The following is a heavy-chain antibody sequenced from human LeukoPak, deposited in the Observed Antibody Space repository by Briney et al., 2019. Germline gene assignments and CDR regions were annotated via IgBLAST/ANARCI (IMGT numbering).Heavy chain of an antibody. Sequence: SETLSLTCAVYGGSFSGYYWSWIRQPPGKGLEWIGEINHSGSTNYNPSLKSRVTISVDTSKNQFSLKLSSVTAADTAVYYCARLITKYYYGSGSYYNRRGYFDYWGQGTLVTVSS. CDR2: INHSGST. D-gene: IGHD3-10*01. CDR3: ARLITKYYYGSGSYYNRRGYFDY. CDR1: GGSFSGYY. V-gene: IGHV4-34*01. J-gene: IGHJ4*02.